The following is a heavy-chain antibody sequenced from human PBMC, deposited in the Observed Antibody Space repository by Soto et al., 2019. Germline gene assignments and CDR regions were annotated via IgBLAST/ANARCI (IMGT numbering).Heavy chain of an antibody. CDR2: IYYSGNT. CDR3: ARPQGTGSWGSFDI. CDR1: GGSISNYY. Sequence: QVQLQESGPGLVKPSETLSLTCTVSGGSISNYYWSWIRQPPGKGLQWIGYIYYSGNTNYNPSLTSRVTISVDTSKNQFSLKLSSVTAADTAVYYCARPQGTGSWGSFDIWGQGTMVTVSS. D-gene: IGHD2-8*02. J-gene: IGHJ3*02. V-gene: IGHV4-59*08.